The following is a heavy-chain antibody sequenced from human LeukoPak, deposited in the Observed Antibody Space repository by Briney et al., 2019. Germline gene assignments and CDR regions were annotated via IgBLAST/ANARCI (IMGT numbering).Heavy chain of an antibody. V-gene: IGHV3-15*07. CDR2: IKGKTDGGTT. CDR3: TSDLVRITEYLSYYYNGMDV. Sequence: GGSLRLSCAASGFTFSNAWMNWVRQAPGKGLEWVGRIKGKTDGGTTDYAAPVKGRFTISRDDSKNTLYLQMNSLKTEDTAVYYCTSDLVRITEYLSYYYNGMDVWGQGTTVTVSS. D-gene: IGHD3-16*01. J-gene: IGHJ6*02. CDR1: GFTFSNAW.